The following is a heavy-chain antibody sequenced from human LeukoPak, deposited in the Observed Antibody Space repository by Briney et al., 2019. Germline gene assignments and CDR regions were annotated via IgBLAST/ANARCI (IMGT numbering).Heavy chain of an antibody. Sequence: PSETLSLTCAVSGGPIIASYWSWIRQPPGKGLEWIGYTHYSGTGNYNPSLKSRVTISIDTSKNRFFLRLTSVTAEDTAVYYCARVRFYDTTGYSTSYYLDYWGQGALVTVSS. D-gene: IGHD3-22*01. V-gene: IGHV4-59*01. CDR1: GGPIIASY. CDR2: THYSGTG. J-gene: IGHJ4*02. CDR3: ARVRFYDTTGYSTSYYLDY.